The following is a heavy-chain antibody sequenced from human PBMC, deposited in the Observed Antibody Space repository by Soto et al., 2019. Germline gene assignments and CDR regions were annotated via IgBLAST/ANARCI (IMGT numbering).Heavy chain of an antibody. Sequence: SETLSLTCTVSGGSISSYYWSWIRQPPGKGLEWIGYIYYSGSTNYNPSLKSRVTISVDTSKNQFSLKLSSVTAADTAVYYCARTYSSGWYNWFDPCGQGTLVTVSS. D-gene: IGHD6-19*01. CDR2: IYYSGST. V-gene: IGHV4-59*01. CDR1: GGSISSYY. CDR3: ARTYSSGWYNWFDP. J-gene: IGHJ5*02.